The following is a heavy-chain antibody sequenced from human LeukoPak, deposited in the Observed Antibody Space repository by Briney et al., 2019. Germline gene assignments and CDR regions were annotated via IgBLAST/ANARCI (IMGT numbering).Heavy chain of an antibody. Sequence: GGSLRLSCAASGFTFSSYSMNWVRQAPGKGLEWVSSISSSSSYIYYADSVKGRFTISRDNAKNSLYLQMNSLRAEDTAVYYCARSHGGYKGDAFDIWGQGTMVTVSS. V-gene: IGHV3-21*01. CDR3: ARSHGGYKGDAFDI. CDR2: ISSSSSYI. J-gene: IGHJ3*02. D-gene: IGHD3-22*01. CDR1: GFTFSSYS.